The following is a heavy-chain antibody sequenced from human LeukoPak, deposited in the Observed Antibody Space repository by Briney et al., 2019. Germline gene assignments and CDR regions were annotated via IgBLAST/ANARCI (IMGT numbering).Heavy chain of an antibody. CDR3: ARDPSYQQPEEFDY. Sequence: GGSLRLSCAASGFTFSSYAMHWVRQAPGKGLEWVAVISYDGSNKYYADSVKGRFTISRDNSKNTLYLQMNSLRAEDTAVYYCARDPSYQQPEEFDYWGQGTLVTVSS. CDR2: ISYDGSNK. CDR1: GFTFSSYA. V-gene: IGHV3-30-3*01. D-gene: IGHD1/OR15-1a*01. J-gene: IGHJ4*02.